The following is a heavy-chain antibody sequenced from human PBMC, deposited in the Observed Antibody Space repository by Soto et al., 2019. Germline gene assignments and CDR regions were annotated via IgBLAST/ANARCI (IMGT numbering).Heavy chain of an antibody. D-gene: IGHD5-12*01. CDR3: ARRVATTSNNRFDP. V-gene: IGHV3-20*04. J-gene: IGHJ5*02. Sequence: GGSLRLSCAASGFTFDGYGMSWVRQAPGKGLEWVSGINWNGDNIGYVDSVKGRFIISRDNAKNSLYLQMNSLRAEDTALYYCARRVATTSNNRFDPWGQGTLVTVSS. CDR1: GFTFDGYG. CDR2: INWNGDNI.